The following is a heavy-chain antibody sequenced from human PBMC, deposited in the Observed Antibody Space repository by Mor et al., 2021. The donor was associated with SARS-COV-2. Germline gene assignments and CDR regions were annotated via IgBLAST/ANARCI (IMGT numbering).Heavy chain of an antibody. V-gene: IGHV4-39*07. CDR3: ARRATTVVTPGAFDI. Sequence: KGLECIGSIYYSGSTYYNPSLKSRVTISVDTSKNQFSLKLSSVTAADTAVYYCARRATTVVTPGAFDIWGQGT. J-gene: IGHJ3*02. CDR2: IYYSGST. D-gene: IGHD4-17*01.